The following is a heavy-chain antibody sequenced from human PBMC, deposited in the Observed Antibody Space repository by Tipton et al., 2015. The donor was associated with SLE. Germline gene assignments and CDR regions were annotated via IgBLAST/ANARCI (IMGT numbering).Heavy chain of an antibody. CDR3: EGYYASGNYYTSDV. J-gene: IGHJ3*01. V-gene: IGHV4-61*02. CDR1: GVSVTSGSYF. Sequence: TLSLTCTVSGVSVTSGSYFWTWVRPPAGKGLEWIGRIFTSGGTNYNPSLKSRLAISLDTSKNQFSLSLTSVTAADTAVYYCEGYYASGNYYTSDVWGQGTMVTVSS. CDR2: IFTSGGT. D-gene: IGHD3-10*01.